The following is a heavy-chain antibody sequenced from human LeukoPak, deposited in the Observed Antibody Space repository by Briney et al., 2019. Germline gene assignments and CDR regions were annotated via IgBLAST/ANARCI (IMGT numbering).Heavy chain of an antibody. CDR1: GFAFHNYA. CDR2: INWNSDTK. CDR3: AKDTGGNGAYFYAMDV. V-gene: IGHV3-9*01. Sequence: GRSLRLSCVGSGFAFHNYAMHWVRRPPGKGLEWVSAINWNSDTKACADSVKGRFTISRDRARNSLYLQMDSLRPEDTALYYCAKDTGGNGAYFYAMDVWGQGTSVTVSS. D-gene: IGHD4-23*01. J-gene: IGHJ6*02.